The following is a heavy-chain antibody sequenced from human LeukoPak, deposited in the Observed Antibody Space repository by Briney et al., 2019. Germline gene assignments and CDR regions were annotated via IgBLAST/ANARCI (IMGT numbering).Heavy chain of an antibody. CDR1: GFTFTAYY. J-gene: IGHJ4*02. D-gene: IGHD1-7*01. CDR2: INPNSGGT. Sequence: PRASVKVSCKASGFTFTAYYMHWVRQAPGQGLEWMGRINPNSGGTDYAQKFQGRVTMTRDTSIDTAYMELSRLRSDDTAMYYCAREGNYGDFDYWGQGTLVTVSS. CDR3: AREGNYGDFDY. V-gene: IGHV1-2*06.